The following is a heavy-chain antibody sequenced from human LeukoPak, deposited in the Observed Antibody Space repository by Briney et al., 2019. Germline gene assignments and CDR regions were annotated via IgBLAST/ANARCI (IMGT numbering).Heavy chain of an antibody. CDR3: AKHDYGDYSAFDY. D-gene: IGHD4-17*01. CDR2: INHSGGT. Sequence: PSETLSLTCAVYGGSFSGYYWSWIRQPPGKGLEWIGEINHSGGTNYNPSLKSRVTISVDTSKNQFSLKLSSVTAADTAVYYCAKHDYGDYSAFDYWGQGTLVTVSS. CDR1: GGSFSGYY. V-gene: IGHV4-34*01. J-gene: IGHJ4*02.